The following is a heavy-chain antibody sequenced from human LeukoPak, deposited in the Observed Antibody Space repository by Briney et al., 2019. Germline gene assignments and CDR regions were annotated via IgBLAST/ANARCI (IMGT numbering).Heavy chain of an antibody. V-gene: IGHV4-59*01. CDR2: IHYSGST. CDR1: GGSIGSYY. CDR3: ARVDRGYSPDY. J-gene: IGHJ4*02. Sequence: SETLSLTCTVSGGSIGSYYWSWIRQPPGKGLEWIGYIHYSGSTNYNPSLKSRVTMSVDTSKNQFSLRLSSVTAADTAVYYCARVDRGYSPDYWGQGTLVTVSS. D-gene: IGHD5-18*01.